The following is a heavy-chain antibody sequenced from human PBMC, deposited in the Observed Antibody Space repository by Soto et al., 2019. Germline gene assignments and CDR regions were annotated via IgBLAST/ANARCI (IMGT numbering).Heavy chain of an antibody. V-gene: IGHV3-30*18. D-gene: IGHD6-19*01. CDR1: GFTFSSYG. Sequence: GGSLRLSCAASGFTFSSYGMHWVRQAPGKGLEWVAVISYDGSNKYYADSVKGRFTISRDNSKNTLYLQMNSLRAEDTAVYYCAKDLRLMRSSGSPADYWGQGTLVTVSS. CDR2: ISYDGSNK. J-gene: IGHJ4*02. CDR3: AKDLRLMRSSGSPADY.